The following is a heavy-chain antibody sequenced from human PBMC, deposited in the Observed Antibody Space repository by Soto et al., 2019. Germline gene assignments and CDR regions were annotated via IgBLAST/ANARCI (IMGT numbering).Heavy chain of an antibody. V-gene: IGHV3-74*01. J-gene: IGHJ4*02. CDR1: GFTFSGDW. Sequence: EVQLVESGGGLVQPGGSLRLSCRDSGFTFSGDWMHWVHQAPGKGLDWVSRIDPYDTGISYADSVKGRFTIFRDNAKSTLYLQMNSLRPEDTAVYYCTRATFGARYYWCQVTLVTVSS. CDR2: IDPYDTGI. CDR3: TRATFGARYY. D-gene: IGHD1-1*01.